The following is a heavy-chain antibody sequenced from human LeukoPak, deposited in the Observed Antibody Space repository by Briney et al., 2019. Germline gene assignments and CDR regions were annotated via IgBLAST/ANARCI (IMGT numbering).Heavy chain of an antibody. CDR1: GFTSSSFS. CDR3: ARAVRGVISPLDY. CDR2: ISSGSTYI. J-gene: IGHJ4*02. Sequence: GGSLRLSCAASGFTSSSFSMNWVRQAPGKGLEWVSSISSGSTYIYYADSLKGRFTISRDNAKNSLYLQMNSLRAEDTAVYYCARAVRGVISPLDYWGQGTLVTVSS. V-gene: IGHV3-21*01. D-gene: IGHD3-10*01.